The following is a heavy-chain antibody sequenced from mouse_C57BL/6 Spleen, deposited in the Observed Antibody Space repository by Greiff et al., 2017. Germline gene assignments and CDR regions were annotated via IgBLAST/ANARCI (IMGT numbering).Heavy chain of an antibody. V-gene: IGHV14-1*01. D-gene: IGHD1-1*01. CDR3: TTLPMYYGSSHWYFEV. CDR2: IDPEDGDT. J-gene: IGHJ1*03. CDR1: GFNIKDYY. Sequence: EVQLQQSGAELVRPGASVKLSCTASGFNIKDYYMHWVKQRPEKGLEWIGRIDPEDGDTEYAPKFQGKATMTADTSSNTAYLQLSSLTSEDTAVYYCTTLPMYYGSSHWYFEVWGTGTTVTVSS.